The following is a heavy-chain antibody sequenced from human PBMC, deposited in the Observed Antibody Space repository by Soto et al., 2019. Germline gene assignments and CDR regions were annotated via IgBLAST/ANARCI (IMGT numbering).Heavy chain of an antibody. V-gene: IGHV1-2*02. J-gene: IGHJ4*02. Sequence: ASVKVSCKASAYTFTAYYVHWVRQAPGQGLEWMGWVNPLTGDTTYAQKFEGRVTMTRDTSISTAYMELSRLRSDDTAIYYCARQQDRGIMAAGFDYWGQGTPVTVSS. CDR2: VNPLTGDT. CDR1: AYTFTAYY. D-gene: IGHD1-26*01. CDR3: ARQQDRGIMAAGFDY.